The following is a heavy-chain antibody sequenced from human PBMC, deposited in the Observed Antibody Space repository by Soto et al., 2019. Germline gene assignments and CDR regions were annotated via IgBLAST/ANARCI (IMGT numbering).Heavy chain of an antibody. J-gene: IGHJ6*02. CDR3: ARDSDCHSTSCFFPPHV. V-gene: IGHV3-74*01. CDR1: GFTFSSYW. CDR2: INNDGSST. D-gene: IGHD2-2*01. Sequence: GGSLRLSCAASGFTFSSYWMHWVRQAPGKGLVWVSRINNDGSSTSYADSVKGRFTISRDNAKSTLYLEMSSLRAEDTAVYYCARDSDCHSTSCFFPPHVWGQGTTVTVSS.